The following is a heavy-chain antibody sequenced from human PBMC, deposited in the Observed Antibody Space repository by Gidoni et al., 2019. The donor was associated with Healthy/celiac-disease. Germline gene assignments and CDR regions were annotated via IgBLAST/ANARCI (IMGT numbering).Heavy chain of an antibody. CDR1: GFPFSSYA. D-gene: IGHD2-2*02. CDR3: ASCGRIVVVPAAIHTPPGY. CDR2: ISYDGSNK. Sequence: QVQLVESGGGVVQPGRSLRLSCAASGFPFSSYAMHWVRQAPGKGLEWVAVISYDGSNKYYADSVKGRFTISRDNSKNTLYLQMNSLRAEDTAVYYCASCGRIVVVPAAIHTPPGYWGQGTLVTVSS. J-gene: IGHJ4*02. V-gene: IGHV3-30*04.